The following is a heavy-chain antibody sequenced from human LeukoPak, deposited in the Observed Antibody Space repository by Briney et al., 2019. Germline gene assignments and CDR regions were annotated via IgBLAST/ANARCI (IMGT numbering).Heavy chain of an antibody. Sequence: VASVKVSCKASGYTFTSNYIHWVRQAPGQGLEWMGRINPNSGDTNYAQKFQGRVTMTRDTSISTAYVELSRLRSDDTAVYYCALYYFDYWGQGTLVTVSS. CDR3: ALYYFDY. V-gene: IGHV1-2*06. CDR2: INPNSGDT. CDR1: GYTFTSNY. J-gene: IGHJ4*02.